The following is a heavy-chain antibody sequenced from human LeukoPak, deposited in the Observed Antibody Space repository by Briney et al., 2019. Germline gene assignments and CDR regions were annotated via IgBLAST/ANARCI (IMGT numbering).Heavy chain of an antibody. Sequence: GGSLRLSCVASGFTFSDYGIQWVRQAPGKGLEWVAVVAKDGGHKVYSDSVKGRLSISRDNSKNTAFLQMDSLRTEDAAVEFCSKEHSHSNWSFALWGPGTPVTVPS. J-gene: IGHJ2*01. V-gene: IGHV3-30*18. CDR1: GFTFSDYG. D-gene: IGHD4-11*01. CDR2: VAKDGGHK. CDR3: SKEHSHSNWSFAL.